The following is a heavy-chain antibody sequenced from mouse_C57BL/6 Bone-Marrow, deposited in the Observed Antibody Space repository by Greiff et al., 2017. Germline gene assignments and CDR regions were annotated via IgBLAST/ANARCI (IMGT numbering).Heavy chain of an antibody. CDR2: IFPGSGST. Sequence: VQRVESGPELVKPGASVKISCKASGYTFTDYYINWVKQRPGQGLEWIGWIFPGSGSTYYNEKFKGKATLTVDKSSSTAYMLLSSLTSEDSAVYFCARSGYYGSSYDWYFDVWGTGTTVTVSS. J-gene: IGHJ1*03. D-gene: IGHD1-1*01. CDR3: ARSGYYGSSYDWYFDV. CDR1: GYTFTDYY. V-gene: IGHV1-75*01.